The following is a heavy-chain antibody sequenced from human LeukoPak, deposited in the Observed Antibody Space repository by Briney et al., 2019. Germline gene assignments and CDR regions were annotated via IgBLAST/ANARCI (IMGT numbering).Heavy chain of an antibody. CDR3: ASSYYYDSSGYYYDLYYFDY. Sequence: SETLSLTCAVSGGSISSSNWWSWVRQPPGKGLEWIGYIYHSGSTYYNPSLKSRVTISVDRSKNQFSLKLSSVTAADTAVYYCASSYYYDSSGYYYDLYYFDYWGQGTLVTVSS. D-gene: IGHD3-22*01. V-gene: IGHV4-4*02. CDR2: IYHSGST. J-gene: IGHJ4*02. CDR1: GGSISSSNW.